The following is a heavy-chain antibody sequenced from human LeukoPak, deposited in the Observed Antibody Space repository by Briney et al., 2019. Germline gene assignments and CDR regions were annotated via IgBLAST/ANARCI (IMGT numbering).Heavy chain of an antibody. V-gene: IGHV3-23*01. CDR1: GFTFSSYA. CDR2: ISGSGGST. D-gene: IGHD6-19*01. Sequence: GGSLRLSCAASGFTFSSYAMSWVRQAPGKGLERVSAISGSGGSTYYADSVKGRFTISRDNSKNTLYLQMNSLRAEDTAVYYCAKSRPFPGIAVADLDYWGQGTLVTVSS. J-gene: IGHJ4*02. CDR3: AKSRPFPGIAVADLDY.